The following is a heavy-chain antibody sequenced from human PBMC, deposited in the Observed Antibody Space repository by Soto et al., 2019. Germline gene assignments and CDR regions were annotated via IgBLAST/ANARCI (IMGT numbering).Heavy chain of an antibody. D-gene: IGHD3-22*01. V-gene: IGHV3-30*18. CDR1: GFTFSSYG. Sequence: QVQLMESGGSVLQPGRSLRLSCAASGFTFSSYGMHLVRQAPGKGLEWVTIISNDGSIQYYGDSVKGRFTVSRDNSKNTLFLEMNSLTAEDTATYYCAKDRRDSSGTCSRCFGMDVWGQGTTVTVSS. J-gene: IGHJ6*02. CDR3: AKDRRDSSGTCSRCFGMDV. CDR2: ISNDGSIQ.